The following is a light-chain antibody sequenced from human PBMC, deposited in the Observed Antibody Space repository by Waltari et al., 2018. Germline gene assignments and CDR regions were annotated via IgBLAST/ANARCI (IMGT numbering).Light chain of an antibody. Sequence: DIQMTQSPSTLSASVGDRVTNTCRASQSIGYWLAWYQQKPGKVPKLIIYKASNLESGVPSRFSVSGSGTDFSLTISSLEPEDFAVYYCQQRSKWPWTFGQGTKVEF. CDR1: QSIGYW. CDR3: QQRSKWPWT. CDR2: KAS. J-gene: IGKJ1*01. V-gene: IGKV1-5*03.